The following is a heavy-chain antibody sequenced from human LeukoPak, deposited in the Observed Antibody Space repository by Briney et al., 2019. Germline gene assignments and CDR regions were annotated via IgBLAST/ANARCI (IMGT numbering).Heavy chain of an antibody. J-gene: IGHJ4*02. D-gene: IGHD3-10*01. CDR2: TYYRSKWYN. CDR3: AGSGSYMGY. CDR1: GDSVSSNSAV. Sequence: SQTLSVTCAISGDSVSSNSAVWSWIRQSPSRGLEWLGRTYYRSKWYNDYAISVKSRITINPDTSKNQFSLQLNSVTPEDTAMYYCAGSGSYMGYWGQGTLVTVSS. V-gene: IGHV6-1*01.